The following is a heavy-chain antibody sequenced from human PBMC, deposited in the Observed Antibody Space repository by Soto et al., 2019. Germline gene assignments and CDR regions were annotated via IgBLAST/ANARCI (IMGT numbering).Heavy chain of an antibody. V-gene: IGHV4-59*01. CDR2: IYYSGST. Sequence: SETLSLTCTVSGGSISSYYWSWIRQPPGKGLEWIGYIYYSGSTNYNPSLKSRVTISVDTSKNQFSLKLSSVTAADTAVYYCARIRTDYYYYMDVWGKGATVTVSS. J-gene: IGHJ6*03. D-gene: IGHD4-17*01. CDR3: ARIRTDYYYYMDV. CDR1: GGSISSYY.